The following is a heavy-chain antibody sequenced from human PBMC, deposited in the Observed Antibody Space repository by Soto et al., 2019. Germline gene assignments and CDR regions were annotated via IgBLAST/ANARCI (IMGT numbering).Heavy chain of an antibody. CDR3: ARDQETRSRLSGSYRRLYYYVMDV. D-gene: IGHD1-26*01. CDR2: VVPLFGTA. CDR1: GGAFSTYT. V-gene: IGHV1-69*06. J-gene: IGHJ6*02. Sequence: QVQLVQSGAEVKKPGSSVKVSCKASGGAFSTYTFNWVRQAPGQGLEWMGGVVPLFGTADYAQKFQGRVTITADKSTSTAYIELSSLRSEDTAVYYCARDQETRSRLSGSYRRLYYYVMDVWGQGTTVTGSS.